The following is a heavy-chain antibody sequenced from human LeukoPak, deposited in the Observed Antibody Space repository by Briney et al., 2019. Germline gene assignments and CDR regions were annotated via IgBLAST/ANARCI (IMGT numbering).Heavy chain of an antibody. CDR2: NYDGGST. D-gene: IGHD4-23*01. CDR3: ARTWALKWELPGQFDY. J-gene: IGHJ4*02. V-gene: IGHV3-66*01. CDR1: GFTVSDNY. Sequence: GGSLRLYCAASGFTVSDNYMSWVRQAPGKGLEWVSVNYDGGSTYYADSVKGRFTISRDNSKNTLYLQMNSLRAEDTAVYYCARTWALKWELPGQFDYWGQGRLVTVSS.